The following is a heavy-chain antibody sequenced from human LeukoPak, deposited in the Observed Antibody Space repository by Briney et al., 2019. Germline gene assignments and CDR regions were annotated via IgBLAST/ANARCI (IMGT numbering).Heavy chain of an antibody. CDR1: GYTFTGYY. Sequence: ASVKVSCKASGYTFTGYYIHWVRQAPRQGLEWTGWIDPNSGDTNYAQKFQGRVTMTRDTSTSTAYMELSRLTSDDTAMYYCARYMVRGVINDAFDIWGQGTMVTVSS. CDR2: IDPNSGDT. J-gene: IGHJ3*02. D-gene: IGHD3-10*01. CDR3: ARYMVRGVINDAFDI. V-gene: IGHV1-2*02.